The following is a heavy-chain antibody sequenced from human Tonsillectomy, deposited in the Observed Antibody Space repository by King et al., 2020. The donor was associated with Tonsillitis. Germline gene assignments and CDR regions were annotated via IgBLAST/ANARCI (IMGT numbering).Heavy chain of an antibody. Sequence: VQLVESGGGVVQPGRSLRLSCAASGFTFSSYGMHWVRQAPGKGLEWVALIWYDGSNKYYADSVKGRFTISRDNSKNTLYLQMNSLRAEDTAVYYCAREMWYYDSSGYFPFDYWDQGTLVTVSS. CDR2: IWYDGSNK. CDR1: GFTFSSYG. J-gene: IGHJ4*02. V-gene: IGHV3-33*08. D-gene: IGHD3-22*01. CDR3: AREMWYYDSSGYFPFDY.